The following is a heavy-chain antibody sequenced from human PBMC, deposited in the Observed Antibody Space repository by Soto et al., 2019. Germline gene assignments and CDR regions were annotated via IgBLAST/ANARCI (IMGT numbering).Heavy chain of an antibody. D-gene: IGHD4-17*01. J-gene: IGHJ4*02. V-gene: IGHV1-69*13. CDR2: IIPIFGTA. Sequence: ASVKVSCKASGGTFSSYAISWVRQAPGQGLEWMGGIIPIFGTANYAQKFQGRVTITADESTSTAYMELSSLRSEDTAVYYCARDHGGPTVVTYYFDYWGQGTLVTVSS. CDR1: GGTFSSYA. CDR3: ARDHGGPTVVTYYFDY.